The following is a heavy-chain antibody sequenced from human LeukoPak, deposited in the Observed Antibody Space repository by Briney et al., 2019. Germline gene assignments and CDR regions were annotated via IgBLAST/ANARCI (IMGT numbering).Heavy chain of an antibody. CDR1: GYTFTKYA. D-gene: IGHD3-16*01. Sequence: ASVKVSCKASGYTFTKYAMNWVRQAPGHGLEWMGWINTKTGNPTYAQGFTGRFVFSLDTSVSTAYLQINNLRVEDTAAYYCARISGDFGHLGDPWGQGTLVTVSS. V-gene: IGHV7-4-1*02. CDR2: INTKTGNP. J-gene: IGHJ5*02. CDR3: ARISGDFGHLGDP.